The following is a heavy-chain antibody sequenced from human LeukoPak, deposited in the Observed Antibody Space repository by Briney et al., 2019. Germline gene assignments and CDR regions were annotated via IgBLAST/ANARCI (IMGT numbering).Heavy chain of an antibody. J-gene: IGHJ4*02. CDR1: GGSVSSSGHF. CDR2: IGTTSGAI. CDR3: ARFRTWGDKAFDY. V-gene: IGHV3-48*01. Sequence: PSETLSLTCTVSGGSVSSSGHFWNWVRQTPGKGLEWVSYIGTTSGAIYYADSVKGRFTISRDSAKNSLYLQMNSLRAEDTAVYYCARFRTWGDKAFDYWGQGTLVTVSS. D-gene: IGHD2-21*02.